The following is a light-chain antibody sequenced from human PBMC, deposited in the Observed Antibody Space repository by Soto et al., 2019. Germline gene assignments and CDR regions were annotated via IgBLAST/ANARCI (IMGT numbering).Light chain of an antibody. J-gene: IGKJ1*01. CDR2: WAS. V-gene: IGKV4-1*01. Sequence: DIVMTXSXEXXAVSLGERATFNCKSSQSVFSSSNSRYYLAWYQQKPRQPPKLIIYWASIRESGVPDRFSGSGSGTDFTLSISNLQAEDVAVYYCQQYYRSPPTFGQGTKVEIK. CDR3: QQYYRSPPT. CDR1: QSVFSSSNSRYY.